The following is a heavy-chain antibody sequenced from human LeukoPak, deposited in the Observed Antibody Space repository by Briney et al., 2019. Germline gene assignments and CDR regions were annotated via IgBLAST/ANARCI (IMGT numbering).Heavy chain of an antibody. CDR1: GFTFDNYG. CDR2: VRYDETNK. CDR3: AKTHGPYCSGGTCLDYYYYMDV. V-gene: IGHV3-30*02. D-gene: IGHD2-15*01. Sequence: GGSLRLSCAASGFTFDNYGMHWVRQAPGKGLEWVAFVRYDETNKYYVDSVKGRSTISRDNSKNTLYLQMNSLRVEDTAIYYCAKTHGPYCSGGTCLDYYYYMDVWGKGATVTVSS. J-gene: IGHJ6*03.